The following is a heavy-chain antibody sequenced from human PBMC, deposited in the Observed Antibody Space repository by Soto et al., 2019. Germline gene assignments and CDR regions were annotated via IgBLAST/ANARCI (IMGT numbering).Heavy chain of an antibody. CDR2: IYYSGST. V-gene: IGHV4-39*01. J-gene: IGHJ5*02. CDR3: ARLIFKWGDYPLYNWFDP. Sequence: SETLSLTCPVSGGSISSSSYYWGWIRQPPGKGLEWIGSIYYSGSTYYNPSLKSRVTISVDTSKNQFSLKLSSVTAADTAVYYCARLIFKWGDYPLYNWFDPWGQGTLVTVSS. CDR1: GGSISSSSYY. D-gene: IGHD4-17*01.